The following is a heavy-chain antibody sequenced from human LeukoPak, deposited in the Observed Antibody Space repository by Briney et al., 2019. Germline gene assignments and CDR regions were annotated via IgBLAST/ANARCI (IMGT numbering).Heavy chain of an antibody. V-gene: IGHV3-11*01. CDR2: ISPSGTDI. CDR1: GFTFPDPY. J-gene: IGHJ4*02. Sequence: GGSLRLSWAVSGFTFPDPYMPGIRRAQGRGLESLSYISPSGTDISYADSVKGRFTISRDNAKNSLYLQMNSLRAEDTAVYYCTRDPRRLDYWGQGTLVTVSS. CDR3: TRDPRRLDY.